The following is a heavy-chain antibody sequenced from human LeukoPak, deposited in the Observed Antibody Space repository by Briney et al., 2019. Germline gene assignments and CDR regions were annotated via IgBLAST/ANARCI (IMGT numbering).Heavy chain of an antibody. J-gene: IGHJ4*02. Sequence: SVKVSCKASGGTFSSYAISWVRQAPGQGLEWMGRIIPIFGTANYAQKFQGRVTITTDESTSTAYMELSSLRSEDTAVYYCARDVWELATTPHFDYWGQGTLVTVSS. V-gene: IGHV1-69*05. CDR1: GGTFSSYA. CDR2: IIPIFGTA. CDR3: ARDVWELATTPHFDY. D-gene: IGHD5-24*01.